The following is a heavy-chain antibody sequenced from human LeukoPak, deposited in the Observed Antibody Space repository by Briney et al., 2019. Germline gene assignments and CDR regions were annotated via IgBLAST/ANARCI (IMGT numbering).Heavy chain of an antibody. CDR2: IYSGGST. D-gene: IGHD2-2*01. Sequence: GGSLRLSCAASGFSVSSNYMSWVRQAPGRGLEWVSIIYSGGSTYYADSVKGRFTISRDNSKNTLYLQMNSLRAEDTAVYYCAKDTYCSSTSCYYYYYYYMDVWGKGTTVTVSS. CDR3: AKDTYCSSTSCYYYYYYYMDV. V-gene: IGHV3-53*01. J-gene: IGHJ6*03. CDR1: GFSVSSNY.